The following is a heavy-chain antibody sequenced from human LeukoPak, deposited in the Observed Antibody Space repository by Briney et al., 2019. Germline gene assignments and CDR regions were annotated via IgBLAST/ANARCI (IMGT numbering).Heavy chain of an antibody. J-gene: IGHJ4*02. CDR3: ARGGPYSSSWYEIRG. CDR2: IIPIFGTA. Sequence: ASVKVSCKASGGTFSSYAISWVRQAPGQGLEWMGGIIPIFGTANYAQKFQGRVTITTDESTSTAYMELSSLRSEDTAVYYCARGGPYSSSWYEIRGWGQGTLVTVSS. CDR1: GGTFSSYA. V-gene: IGHV1-69*05. D-gene: IGHD6-13*01.